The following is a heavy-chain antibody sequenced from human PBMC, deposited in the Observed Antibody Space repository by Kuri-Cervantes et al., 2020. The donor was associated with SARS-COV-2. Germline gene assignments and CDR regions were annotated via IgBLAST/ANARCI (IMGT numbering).Heavy chain of an antibody. CDR3: ARGVPGY. J-gene: IGHJ4*02. CDR2: INDSGAT. V-gene: IGHV4-34*01. CDR1: GGSFSGYQ. D-gene: IGHD6-6*01. Sequence: GSLRLSCAVYGGSFSGYQWSWIRQTPGMGLEWIGQINDSGATKYNPSLKSRVIVSMDKSKSQFSLKLGSVTAADTAIYYCARGVPGYWGQGSLVTVSS.